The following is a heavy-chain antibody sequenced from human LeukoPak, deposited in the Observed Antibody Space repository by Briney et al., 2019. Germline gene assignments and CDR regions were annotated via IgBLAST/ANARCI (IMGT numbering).Heavy chain of an antibody. CDR2: ISSSSSYI. V-gene: IGHV3-21*01. CDR1: GFTLSSYS. CDR3: ARAKDYGDYRDAFDI. D-gene: IGHD4-17*01. J-gene: IGHJ3*02. Sequence: GGSLRLSCAASGFTLSSYSMNWVRQAPGKGLEWVSSISSSSSYIYYADSVKGRFTISRDNAKNSLYLQMNSLRAEDTAVYYCARAKDYGDYRDAFDIWGQGTMVTVSS.